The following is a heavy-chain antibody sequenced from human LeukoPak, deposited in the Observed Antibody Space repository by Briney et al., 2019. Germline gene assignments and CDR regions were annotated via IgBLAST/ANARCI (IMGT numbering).Heavy chain of an antibody. V-gene: IGHV3-7*01. D-gene: IGHD3-22*01. Sequence: PGGSLRLSCAASGFTFSSYWMSWVRQAPGKGLEGVANIKQDGSEKYYVDSVKGRFTISRDNAKNSLYLQMNSLRAEDTAVYYCAKTYYYDSSGYYPFDYWGQGTLVTVSS. J-gene: IGHJ4*02. CDR2: IKQDGSEK. CDR1: GFTFSSYW. CDR3: AKTYYYDSSGYYPFDY.